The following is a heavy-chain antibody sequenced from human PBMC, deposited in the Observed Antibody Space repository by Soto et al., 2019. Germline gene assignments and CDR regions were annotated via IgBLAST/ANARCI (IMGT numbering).Heavy chain of an antibody. CDR3: AHSRDPNYELSSGYYCGFDV. CDR2: IYWNDDE. Sequence: QITLRESGPTLVKPTQTLTLTCTFSGFSLTTSGVGVGWIRQPPGKALEWLALIYWNDDERYSPSQDCRLRMAKETSANQVVLKMTDMAPADTATFFCAHSRDPNYELSSGYYCGFDVWGPWTRVSVPS. D-gene: IGHD3-3*01. V-gene: IGHV2-5*01. CDR1: GFSLTTSGVG. J-gene: IGHJ3*01.